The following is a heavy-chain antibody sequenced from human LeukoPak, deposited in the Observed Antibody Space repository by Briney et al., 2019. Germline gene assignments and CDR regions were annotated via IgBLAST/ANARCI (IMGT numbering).Heavy chain of an antibody. D-gene: IGHD3-9*01. Sequence: GGSQRLSCAASGFTFSSYGMSWVRQAPGKGVEWDSTNSGSGGSTYYADSVKGRFTISRDNSKNTLFLQMHSLRAEDTAVYYCAALPTGYQNFDYWGQGTLVTVSS. CDR1: GFTFSSYG. J-gene: IGHJ4*02. CDR2: NSGSGGST. V-gene: IGHV3-23*01. CDR3: AALPTGYQNFDY.